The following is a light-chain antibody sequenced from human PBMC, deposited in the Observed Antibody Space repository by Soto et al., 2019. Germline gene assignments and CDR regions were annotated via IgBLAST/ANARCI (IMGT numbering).Light chain of an antibody. CDR2: VNIDGTH. Sequence: QLLLTQSHSASASLGASVSLTCTLSSGHSNYAIAWHQQQPEKGPRFLMNVNIDGTHTKGDGIPDRFAGASSGAERYLTISGLQSEDEADYYCQTWDTGIRVFGGGTKLTVL. V-gene: IGLV4-69*01. J-gene: IGLJ3*02. CDR3: QTWDTGIRV. CDR1: SGHSNYA.